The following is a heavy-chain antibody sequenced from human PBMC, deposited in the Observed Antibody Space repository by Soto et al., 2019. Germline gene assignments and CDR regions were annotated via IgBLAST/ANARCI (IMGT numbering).Heavy chain of an antibody. Sequence: SVRVSCKASGGTFSSYAISWVRQAPGQGLEWMGGIIPIFGTANYAQKFQGRVTITADESTSTAYMELSSLRSEDTAVYYCARVRYSGYAHGNWFDPWGQGTLVTVSS. D-gene: IGHD5-12*01. CDR1: GGTFSSYA. CDR3: ARVRYSGYAHGNWFDP. CDR2: IIPIFGTA. J-gene: IGHJ5*02. V-gene: IGHV1-69*13.